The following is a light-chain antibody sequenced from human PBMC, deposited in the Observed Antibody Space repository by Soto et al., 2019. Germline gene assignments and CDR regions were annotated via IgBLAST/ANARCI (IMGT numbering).Light chain of an antibody. J-gene: IGLJ2*01. Sequence: QSALTQPASVSGSPGQSITISCTGTSSDVGGYNYVSWYQQHPGKAPKLIIYDVSNRPSGVSNRFSGSKSGNMASLTISGLQAEDEADYYCSSYTSSSTLDVVFGGGTKLTVL. CDR2: DVS. CDR3: SSYTSSSTLDVV. V-gene: IGLV2-14*01. CDR1: SSDVGGYNY.